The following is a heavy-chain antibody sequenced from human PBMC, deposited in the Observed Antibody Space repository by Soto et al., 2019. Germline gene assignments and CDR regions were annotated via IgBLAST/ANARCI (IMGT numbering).Heavy chain of an antibody. Sequence: GASVKVSCKASGYTFTSYAMHWVRQAPGQRLEWMGWINAGNGNTKYSQKFQGRVTITRDTSASTAYMELSSLRSEDTAVYYCARGIAAAGMSWFDPWGQGTLVTVSS. CDR3: ARGIAAAGMSWFDP. J-gene: IGHJ5*02. CDR1: GYTFTSYA. V-gene: IGHV1-3*01. CDR2: INAGNGNT. D-gene: IGHD6-13*01.